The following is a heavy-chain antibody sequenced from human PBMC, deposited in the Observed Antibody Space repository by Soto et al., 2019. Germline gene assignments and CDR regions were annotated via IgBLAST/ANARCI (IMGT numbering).Heavy chain of an antibody. V-gene: IGHV5-51*03. D-gene: IGHD2-15*01. Sequence: EVQLVQSGAEVKKPGESLKISCKGSGYSFTSYWVAWVRQMPGKGLEWMGIIYPGDSDTRYSPSFQGQVTISADKSISTAYLHWSSMKASDTAMYYWARRGYCSGGTCYVAYFELWGRGTLVTVFS. CDR1: GYSFTSYW. J-gene: IGHJ2*01. CDR2: IYPGDSDT. CDR3: ARRGYCSGGTCYVAYFEL.